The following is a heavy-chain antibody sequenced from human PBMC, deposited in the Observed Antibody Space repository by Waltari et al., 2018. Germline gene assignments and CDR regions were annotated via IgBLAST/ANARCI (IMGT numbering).Heavy chain of an antibody. Sequence: QVLLQESGPGLMQASQTLSLTCTVSGDSISSADYYWSWIRRPAGTEMQSIGRVSSTGGANYDPSLKRRATISVDSSKNQFSLSLTSVTVADTATYYCAREDLAVRKTGGFDYWGQGVLVSVSS. V-gene: IGHV4-61*02. J-gene: IGHJ4*02. CDR3: AREDLAVRKTGGFDY. D-gene: IGHD6-19*01. CDR2: VSSTGGA. CDR1: GDSISSADYY.